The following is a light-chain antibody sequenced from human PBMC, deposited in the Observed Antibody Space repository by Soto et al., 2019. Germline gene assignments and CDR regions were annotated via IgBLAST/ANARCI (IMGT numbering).Light chain of an antibody. CDR1: SSDIGFYKS. CDR2: EVS. Sequence: QSALTQPASVSGSPGQSITISCTGTSSDIGFYKSVSWYQHHPGRAPKLMIYEVSNRPSGVSSRFSGSRSGNTASLTISGLQTEDEAHYYCISYTGSSTSYVFGSGTKLTVL. J-gene: IGLJ1*01. CDR3: ISYTGSSTSYV. V-gene: IGLV2-14*01.